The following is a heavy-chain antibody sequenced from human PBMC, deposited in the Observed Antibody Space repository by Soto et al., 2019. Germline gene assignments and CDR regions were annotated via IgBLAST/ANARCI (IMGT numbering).Heavy chain of an antibody. V-gene: IGHV2-5*02. Sequence: QITLNESGPTVVRPTETLTLTCRFSGFSLTTSGVGVGWVRQSPGKAPEWLALIYWDDDKRYSESLKSRLTITKDTSQNQVVLTVANLDPTDTATYSCAHRVLCTVFGLVTTTAIYFDFWGQGTPVAVSS. J-gene: IGHJ4*02. CDR1: GFSLTTSGVG. CDR2: IYWDDDK. D-gene: IGHD3-3*01. CDR3: AHRVLCTVFGLVTTTAIYFDF.